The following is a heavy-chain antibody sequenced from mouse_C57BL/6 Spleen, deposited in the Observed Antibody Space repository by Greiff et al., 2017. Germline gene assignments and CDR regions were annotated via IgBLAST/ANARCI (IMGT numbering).Heavy chain of an antibody. Sequence: QVQLQQPGAELVKPGASVKLSCKASGYTFTSYWMHWVKQRPGQGLEWIGMIHPNSGSTNYNEKFKSKATLTVDKSSSTAYMQLSSLTSEDSAVYYCARLDTTEGYFDYWGQGTTLTVSS. D-gene: IGHD1-1*01. V-gene: IGHV1-64*01. CDR3: ARLDTTEGYFDY. J-gene: IGHJ2*01. CDR2: IHPNSGST. CDR1: GYTFTSYW.